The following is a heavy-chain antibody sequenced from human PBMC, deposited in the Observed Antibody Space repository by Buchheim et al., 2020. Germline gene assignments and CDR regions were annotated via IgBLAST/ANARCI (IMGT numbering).Heavy chain of an antibody. CDR3: ARAISGTRGSFDY. CDR2: TNPSDGFT. V-gene: IGHV1-46*01. CDR1: GYTFTSHY. J-gene: IGHJ4*02. D-gene: IGHD1-1*01. Sequence: QVQLVQSGAEVKKPGASVKVSCKASGYTFTSHYIHWVRQAPGQGLEWVGITNPSDGFTSYAPRLQGRVTMTRGTAGSQGYMELSSLRSDDTAVYYCARAISGTRGSFDYWGQGTL.